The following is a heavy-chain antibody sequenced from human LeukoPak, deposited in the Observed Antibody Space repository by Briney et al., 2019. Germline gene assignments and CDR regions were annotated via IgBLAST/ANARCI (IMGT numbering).Heavy chain of an antibody. Sequence: ASVKVSCKASGGTFSSYAISWVRQAPGQGLEWMGGIIPIFGTANYAQKFQGRVTITADESTSTAYMELSSLRSEDTAVYYCATGPPRLRFDYWGQGTLVTVSS. J-gene: IGHJ4*02. D-gene: IGHD5-18*01. CDR2: IIPIFGTA. V-gene: IGHV1-69*13. CDR3: ATGPPRLRFDY. CDR1: GGTFSSYA.